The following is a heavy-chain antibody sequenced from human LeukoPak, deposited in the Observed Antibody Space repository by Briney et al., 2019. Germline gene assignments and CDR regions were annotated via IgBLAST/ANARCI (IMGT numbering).Heavy chain of an antibody. J-gene: IGHJ6*03. CDR1: GYTFTGYY. CDR2: INPNSGGT. CDR3: ARAGYSSSWSPHGYYYYYIDV. Sequence: ASVKVSCKASGYTFTGYYMHWVRQAAGQGLECMGWINPNSGGTNYAQKFQGRVTMTRDTSISTAYMELSRLRSDDTAVYYCARAGYSSSWSPHGYYYYYIDVWGKGTTVTVSS. D-gene: IGHD6-13*01. V-gene: IGHV1-2*02.